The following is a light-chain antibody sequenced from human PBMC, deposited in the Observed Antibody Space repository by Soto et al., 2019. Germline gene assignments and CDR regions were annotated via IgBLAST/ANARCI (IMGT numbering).Light chain of an antibody. CDR2: GAS. V-gene: IGKV3-15*01. CDR1: QSVSSN. Sequence: EIVMTQSPATLSVSPGERATLSCRASQSVSSNLAWYQQKPGQAPRLLIYGASTRATGIPARFSGSGSGTEFTLTISGLQPGDSATYYCQQYNSYSRTFGQGTKVDIK. J-gene: IGKJ1*01. CDR3: QQYNSYSRT.